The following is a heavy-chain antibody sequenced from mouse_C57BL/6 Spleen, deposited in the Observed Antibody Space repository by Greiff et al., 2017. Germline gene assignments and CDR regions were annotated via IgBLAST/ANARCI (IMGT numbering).Heavy chain of an antibody. CDR1: GYTFTGYW. J-gene: IGHJ2*01. CDR2: ILPGSGST. CDR3: AREGYYIDY. Sequence: VQLQESGAELMKPGASVKLSCKATGYTFTGYWIEWVKQRPGHGLEWIGEILPGSGSTNYNEKFKGKATFTAATSSNTDYMQLSRLTTEDSAIYYCAREGYYIDYWGQGTTLTVAS. V-gene: IGHV1-9*01.